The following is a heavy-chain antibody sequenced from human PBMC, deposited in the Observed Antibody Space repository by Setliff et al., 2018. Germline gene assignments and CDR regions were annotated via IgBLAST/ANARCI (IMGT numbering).Heavy chain of an antibody. D-gene: IGHD3-3*01. V-gene: IGHV1-46*03. CDR2: INPSGGST. CDR1: GYTFTSYY. J-gene: IGHJ3*02. Sequence: ASVKVSCKASGYTFTSYYMHWVRQAPGQGLEWMGIINPSGGSTSYAQKFQGRVTMTRDTSTSTVYMELSSLRSEDTAVYFCARDRFYNSWSGTSITAPHDAFDIWGQGTTVTVSS. CDR3: ARDRFYNSWSGTSITAPHDAFDI.